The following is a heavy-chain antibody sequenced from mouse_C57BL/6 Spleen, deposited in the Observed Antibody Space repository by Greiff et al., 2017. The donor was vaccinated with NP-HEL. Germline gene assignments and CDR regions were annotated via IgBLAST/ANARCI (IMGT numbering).Heavy chain of an antibody. V-gene: IGHV14-4*01. J-gene: IGHJ4*01. CDR1: GFNIKDDY. D-gene: IGHD1-1*01. Sequence: DVQLQESGAELVRPGASVKLSCTASGFNIKDDYMHWVKQRPEQGLEWIGWIDPENGDTEYASKFQGKATITADTSSNTAYLQLSSLTSEDTAVYYCTTGSSYPYAMDYWGQGTSVTVSS. CDR3: TTGSSYPYAMDY. CDR2: IDPENGDT.